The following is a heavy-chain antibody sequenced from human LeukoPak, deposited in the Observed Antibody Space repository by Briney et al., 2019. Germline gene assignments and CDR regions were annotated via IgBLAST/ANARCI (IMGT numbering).Heavy chain of an antibody. CDR2: IKQDGSEK. V-gene: IGHV3-7*01. Sequence: GGSLRLSCAASGFTFSTYWMSWVRQAPGKGLEWVANIKQDGSEKYYVDSVKGRFTISRDNAKNSLYLQMSSLRAEDTAMYYCARDGVTVTYYYYMDVWGKGTTVTVSS. J-gene: IGHJ6*03. D-gene: IGHD4-11*01. CDR3: ARDGVTVTYYYYMDV. CDR1: GFTFSTYW.